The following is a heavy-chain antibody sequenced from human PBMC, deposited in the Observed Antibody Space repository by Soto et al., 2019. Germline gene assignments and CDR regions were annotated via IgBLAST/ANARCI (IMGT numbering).Heavy chain of an antibody. D-gene: IGHD4-17*01. V-gene: IGHV2-5*02. Sequence: QITLKESGPTLVKPTQTLTLTCTFSGFSLSTSGVGVGWIRQPPGKALEWLALIYWDDDKRYSPSLKSRLTITKDTSKNQVVLKMTNMDPVDTAKYYCAHRDDYGDYGSYWGQGTLVTVSS. CDR3: AHRDDYGDYGSY. CDR1: GFSLSTSGVG. J-gene: IGHJ4*02. CDR2: IYWDDDK.